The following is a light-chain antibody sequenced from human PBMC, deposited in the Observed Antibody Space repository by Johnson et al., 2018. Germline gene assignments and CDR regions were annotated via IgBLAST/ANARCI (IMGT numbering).Light chain of an antibody. Sequence: QSVLTQPPSVSAAPGQKVTISCSGSSSNIGNNYVSWYQQLPGTAPNLLIYENNKRPSGIPDRFSGPKSGTSATLGITGLQTGDEADYYGGTWDSSLSAGNVFGTGTKVTVL. CDR3: GTWDSSLSAGNV. V-gene: IGLV1-51*02. CDR2: ENN. J-gene: IGLJ1*01. CDR1: SSNIGNNY.